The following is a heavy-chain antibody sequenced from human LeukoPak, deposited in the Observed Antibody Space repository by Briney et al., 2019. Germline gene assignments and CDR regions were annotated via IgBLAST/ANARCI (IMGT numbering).Heavy chain of an antibody. CDR2: ISAYNGNT. V-gene: IGHV1-18*01. CDR1: AYTFTSYG. J-gene: IGHJ5*02. Sequence: GASVKVSCKASAYTFTSYGISWVRQAPGQGLEWMGWISAYNGNTNYAQKLQGRVTMTTDTSTSTAYMELRSLRSDDTAVYYCARDRGGYDFWSGYFTSYNWFDPWGQGTLVTVSS. CDR3: ARDRGGYDFWSGYFTSYNWFDP. D-gene: IGHD3-3*01.